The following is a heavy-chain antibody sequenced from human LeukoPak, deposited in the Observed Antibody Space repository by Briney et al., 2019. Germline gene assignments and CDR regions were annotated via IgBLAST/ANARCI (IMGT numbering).Heavy chain of an antibody. J-gene: IGHJ4*02. V-gene: IGHV3-33*01. CDR1: GFIFSDYG. D-gene: IGHD1-1*01. CDR3: ARWGGTRQYYFDY. CDR2: TRFDGSIK. Sequence: GGSLRLSCAVSGFIFSDYGFHWVRQAPGKGLEWVAVTRFDGSIKQYADSVKGRFTISRDDPKNTLYLQMNFLKSEDTAVYYCARWGGTRQYYFDYWGKGTLVTVSS.